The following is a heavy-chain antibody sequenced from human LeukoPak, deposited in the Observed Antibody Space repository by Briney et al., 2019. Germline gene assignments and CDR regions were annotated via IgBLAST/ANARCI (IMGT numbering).Heavy chain of an antibody. Sequence: ASVKISCGASGYTFTKYYIHWVRQAPGQALEWMGVINPSTGSTTYAQRFQGRLTMTRDTSTSTVYMELSSLTSGDTAVFYCARAEAGGTFHYWGQGTLVTVSS. V-gene: IGHV1-46*01. D-gene: IGHD3-16*01. CDR1: GYTFTKYY. CDR3: ARAEAGGTFHY. J-gene: IGHJ4*02. CDR2: INPSTGST.